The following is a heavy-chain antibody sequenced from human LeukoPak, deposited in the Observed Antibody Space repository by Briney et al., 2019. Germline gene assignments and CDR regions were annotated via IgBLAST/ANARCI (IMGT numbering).Heavy chain of an antibody. Sequence: SETLSLTCTVSGGSISSSTYYWGWIRQPPGKGLEWIGSIFYSGSTFYNPSLKSRVTIPVDTSKNQFSLKLSSVTAADTAVYYCARPTVWGSYGSDYWGQGTLVTVSS. D-gene: IGHD3-16*01. CDR3: ARPTVWGSYGSDY. V-gene: IGHV4-39*01. CDR2: IFYSGST. J-gene: IGHJ4*02. CDR1: GGSISSSTYY.